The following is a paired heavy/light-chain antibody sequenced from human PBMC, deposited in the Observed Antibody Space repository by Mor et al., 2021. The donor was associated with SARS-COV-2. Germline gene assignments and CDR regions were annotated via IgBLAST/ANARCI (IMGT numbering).Heavy chain of an antibody. J-gene: IGHJ4*02. V-gene: IGHV3-33*08. CDR1: GFTFSSYG. D-gene: IGHD6-19*01. CDR3: AREGIAVAGSFDY. CDR2: IWYDGSNK. Sequence: QVQLVESGGGVVQPGRSLRLSCAASGFTFSSYGMHWVRQAPGKGLEWVAVIWYDGSNKYYADSVKGRFTISRDNSKNTLYLQMNSLRAEDTAVYYCAREGIAVAGSFDYWGQGTLVTVSS.
Light chain of an antibody. CDR3: QQFNSYQYT. Sequence: AIQLTQSPSSLSASVGDRVTITCRASQGISSALAWYQQKPGKAPKLLIYDASSLESGVPSRFSGSGSGTDFTLTISSLQPEDFATYYCQQFNSYQYTFGQGTKLEIK. V-gene: IGKV1-13*02. J-gene: IGKJ2*01. CDR1: QGISSA. CDR2: DAS.